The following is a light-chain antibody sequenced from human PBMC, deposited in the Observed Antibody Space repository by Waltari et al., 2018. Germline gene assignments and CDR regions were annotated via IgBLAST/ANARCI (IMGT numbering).Light chain of an antibody. CDR2: KDN. Sequence: SHELTQPPSVSVSPGQTARITCSGDILRNQYAYWYQQRPGQAPVVVIYKDNGRPSGIPGRFSGSSLGTTVTLTISGVQPEDEADYYCQSADGAGVRFFGGGTKVTVL. CDR1: ILRNQY. CDR3: QSADGAGVRF. V-gene: IGLV3-25*03. J-gene: IGLJ2*01.